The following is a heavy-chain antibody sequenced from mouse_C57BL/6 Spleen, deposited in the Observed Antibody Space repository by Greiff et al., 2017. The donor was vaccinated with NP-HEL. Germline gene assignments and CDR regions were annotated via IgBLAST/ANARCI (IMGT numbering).Heavy chain of an antibody. J-gene: IGHJ2*01. CDR2: INPSNGGT. CDR3: ARSTARWYFDY. CDR1: GYTFTSYW. Sequence: VQLQQSGTELVKPGASVKLSCKASGYTFTSYWMHWVKQRPGQGLEWIGNINPSNGGTNYNEKFKSKATLTVDKSSSTAYMQLSSLTSEVSAVYYCARSTARWYFDYWGQGTTLTVSS. D-gene: IGHD3-2*01. V-gene: IGHV1-53*01.